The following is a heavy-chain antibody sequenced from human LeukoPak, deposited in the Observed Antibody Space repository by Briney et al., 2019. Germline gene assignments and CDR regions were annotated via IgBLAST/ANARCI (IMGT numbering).Heavy chain of an antibody. CDR2: IYPGDSDT. CDR1: GYRFTSYW. D-gene: IGHD3-3*01. J-gene: IGHJ4*02. V-gene: IGHV5-51*01. CDR3: ARPNYDFWSGYYPY. Sequence: GESLKISCKGSGYRFTSYWIGWVRQMPGKGLEWKGIIYPGDSDTRYSPSLQGQVTISADKSIRNAYLQWSSLKASDTAMYYCARPNYDFWSGYYPYWGQGTLVTVSS.